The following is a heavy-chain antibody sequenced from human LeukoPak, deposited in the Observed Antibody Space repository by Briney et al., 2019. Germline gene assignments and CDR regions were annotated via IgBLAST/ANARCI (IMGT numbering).Heavy chain of an antibody. CDR1: GFTVSSNY. CDR3: ARARIGYCSGGSCYWEYFQH. V-gene: IGHV3-53*01. Sequence: PGGSLRLSCAASGFTVSSNYMSWVRQAPGKGLEWVSVIYSGGSTYYADSVRGRFTISRDNSKNTLYLQMNSLRAEDAAVYYCARARIGYCSGGSCYWEYFQHWGQGTLVTVSS. J-gene: IGHJ1*01. D-gene: IGHD2-15*01. CDR2: IYSGGST.